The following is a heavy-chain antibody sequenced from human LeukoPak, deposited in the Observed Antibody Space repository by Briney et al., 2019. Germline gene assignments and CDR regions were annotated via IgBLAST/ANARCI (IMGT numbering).Heavy chain of an antibody. CDR1: GYSISSGYY. D-gene: IGHD3-10*01. V-gene: IGHV4-38-2*02. CDR2: IYHSGST. CDR3: ARAGSGALRD. Sequence: PSETLSHTCTVSGYSISSGYYWDWIRQPPGKGLEWIGSIYHSGSTYYNPSLKSRVTISVDTSKNQFSLKLSSVTAADTAVYYCARAGSGALRDWGQGTLVTVSS. J-gene: IGHJ4*02.